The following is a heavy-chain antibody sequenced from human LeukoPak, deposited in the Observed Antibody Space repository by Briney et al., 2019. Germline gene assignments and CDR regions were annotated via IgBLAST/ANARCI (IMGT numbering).Heavy chain of an antibody. CDR1: GYTFNSYA. CDR3: AKVDQVLRYFDWLLPTLDY. Sequence: GGSLRLSCTASGYTFNSYAMSWVRQAPGKGLEWVSATSGSGGSTYYADSVKGRFTISRDNSKNTLYLQMNSLRAEDTAVYYCAKVDQVLRYFDWLLPTLDYWGQGTLVTVSS. D-gene: IGHD3-9*01. J-gene: IGHJ4*02. CDR2: TSGSGGST. V-gene: IGHV3-23*01.